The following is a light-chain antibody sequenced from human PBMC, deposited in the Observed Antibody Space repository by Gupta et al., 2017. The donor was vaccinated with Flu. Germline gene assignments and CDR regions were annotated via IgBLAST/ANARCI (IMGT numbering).Light chain of an antibody. V-gene: IGLV1-44*01. J-gene: IGLJ1*01. CDR2: DFS. CDR1: NSNIGRYT. CDR3: EVWDDSLSGHYV. Sequence: VTCSCSGSNSNIGRYTVDWYQQVPGTAPKLLIYDFSDRPSGGPDRFSGSKSGTSASLTISGLQSEDEADYYCEVWDDSLSGHYVFGSGTKVTVL.